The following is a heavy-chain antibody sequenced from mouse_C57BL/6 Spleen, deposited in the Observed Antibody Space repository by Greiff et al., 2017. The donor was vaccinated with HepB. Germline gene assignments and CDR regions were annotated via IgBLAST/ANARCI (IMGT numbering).Heavy chain of an antibody. J-gene: IGHJ1*03. V-gene: IGHV1-22*01. CDR3: ARGYDYDRYFDV. CDR2: INPNNGGT. D-gene: IGHD2-4*01. CDR1: GYTFTDYN. Sequence: EVQLQQSGPELVKPGASVKMSCKASGYTFTDYNMHWVKQSHGKSLEWIGYINPNNGGTSYNQKCKGKATLTVNKSSSTAYMELRSLTSEDSAVYYCARGYDYDRYFDVWGTGTTVTVSS.